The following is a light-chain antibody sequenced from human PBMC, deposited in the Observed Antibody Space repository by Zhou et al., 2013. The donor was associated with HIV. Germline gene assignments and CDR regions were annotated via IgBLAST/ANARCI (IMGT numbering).Light chain of an antibody. CDR1: QSLSSY. CDR2: GAS. J-gene: IGKJ3*01. V-gene: IGKV3-20*01. Sequence: EIVLTQSPVTLSLSPGERATLSCRASQSLSSYLAWYQQKPGQAPKLLIFGASSRATGIPDRFSGSGSGTDFTLTISRLEPEDFAVYYCQQYGSSPRVSFGPGTKVDIK. CDR3: QQYGSSPRVS.